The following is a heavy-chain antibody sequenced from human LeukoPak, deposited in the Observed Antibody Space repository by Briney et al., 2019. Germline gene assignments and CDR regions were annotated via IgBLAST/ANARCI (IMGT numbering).Heavy chain of an antibody. CDR3: AKAALPAANYYYYMDV. CDR1: GFTFSNAW. CDR2: ISGSGGST. J-gene: IGHJ6*03. D-gene: IGHD2-2*01. Sequence: GGSLRLSCAASGFTFSNAWMSWVRQAPGKGLEWVSAISGSGGSTYHADSVRGRFTISRDNSKNTLYLQMNSLRAEDTAVYYCAKAALPAANYYYYMDVWGKGTTVTVSS. V-gene: IGHV3-23*01.